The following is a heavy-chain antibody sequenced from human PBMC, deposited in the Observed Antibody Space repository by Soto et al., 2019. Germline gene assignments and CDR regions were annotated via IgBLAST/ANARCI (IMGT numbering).Heavy chain of an antibody. J-gene: IGHJ4*02. CDR3: ARSSMVRGATPSYYFDY. CDR2: MYYSGSA. V-gene: IGHV4-31*03. Sequence: SETLSLTCTVSGGSISSGGYYWSWIRRHPGKGLEWIGYMYYSGSAYHNTSLKSRVTISVDTSKNQFSLKLSSVTAADTAVYYCARSSMVRGATPSYYFDYSGQGTLVTVSS. D-gene: IGHD3-10*01. CDR1: GGSISSGGYY.